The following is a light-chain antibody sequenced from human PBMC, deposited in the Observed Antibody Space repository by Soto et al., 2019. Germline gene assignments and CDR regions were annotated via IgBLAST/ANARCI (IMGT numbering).Light chain of an antibody. CDR2: GAS. Sequence: ILMTPSPSFVSASPGARAPLSCRASQSVSSNLDWYQQKPGQAPRLLIYGASTRATGIPARFSGSGSGTEFTLTISSLQSEDFEVYYCQQYSNWPRTFGQGTKVDIK. V-gene: IGKV3-15*01. CDR1: QSVSSN. J-gene: IGKJ1*01. CDR3: QQYSNWPRT.